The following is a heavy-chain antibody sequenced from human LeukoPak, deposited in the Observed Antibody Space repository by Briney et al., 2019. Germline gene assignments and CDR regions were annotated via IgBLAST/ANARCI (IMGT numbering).Heavy chain of an antibody. D-gene: IGHD3-22*01. J-gene: IGHJ6*02. CDR2: INHSGST. Sequence: SETLSLTCTVSGGSISSSSYYWGWIRQPPGKGLEWIGEINHSGSTNYNPSLKSRVTISVDTSKNQFSLKLSSVTAADTAVYYCARVRVYHSISPYYYHYGMDVWGQGTTVTVSS. V-gene: IGHV4-39*07. CDR1: GGSISSSSYY. CDR3: ARVRVYHSISPYYYHYGMDV.